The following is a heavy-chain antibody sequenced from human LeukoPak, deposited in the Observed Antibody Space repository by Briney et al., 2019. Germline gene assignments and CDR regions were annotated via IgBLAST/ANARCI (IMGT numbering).Heavy chain of an antibody. D-gene: IGHD6-25*01. Sequence: GESLKISCKGSGYSFTNYWIGWVRQMPGKGLEWMGIIWPGDSDTKYSPSFQGQVTISADKSISTAYLQWGSLKASDTAMYYCARHMKAAAGPSNFEYWGQGTLVTVSS. CDR3: ARHMKAAAGPSNFEY. J-gene: IGHJ4*02. V-gene: IGHV5-51*01. CDR1: GYSFTNYW. CDR2: IWPGDSDT.